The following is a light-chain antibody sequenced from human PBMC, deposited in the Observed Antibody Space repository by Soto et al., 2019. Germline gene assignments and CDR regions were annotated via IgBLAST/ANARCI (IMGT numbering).Light chain of an antibody. CDR1: QNIRTN. Sequence: ESVLTQSPATLSLSPGERATLSCRAGQNIRTNLAWYQQKPGQAPRLLIYDASNRATGIPARFSGSGSGTDFTLTISSLEPEDFAVYYCQQRSNWPPTFGQGTRLEIK. CDR2: DAS. CDR3: QQRSNWPPT. V-gene: IGKV3-11*01. J-gene: IGKJ5*01.